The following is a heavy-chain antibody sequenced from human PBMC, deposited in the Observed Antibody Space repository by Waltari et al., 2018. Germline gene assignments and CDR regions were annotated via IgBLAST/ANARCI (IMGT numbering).Heavy chain of an antibody. CDR2: IYYSGGN. Sequence: QLQLQESGPGLVKPSETLSLTCTVSGGSISSSSYYWGWIRQPPGKGLEWIGSIYYSGGNYYNPSIKSRATIAVDTSKNQFSLKLSSVTAADTAVYYCASPYYYDSSGPPLWGQGTMVTVSS. D-gene: IGHD3-22*01. V-gene: IGHV4-39*01. CDR3: ASPYYYDSSGPPL. J-gene: IGHJ3*01. CDR1: GGSISSSSYY.